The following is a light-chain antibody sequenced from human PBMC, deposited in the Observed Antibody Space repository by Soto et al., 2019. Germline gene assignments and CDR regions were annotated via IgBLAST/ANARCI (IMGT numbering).Light chain of an antibody. CDR2: GAS. Sequence: NVLTQSPGNLSLSPGERATLSCRASQSVSSIYLAWYQQKPGQAPRLLIYGASSRATGIPDRFSGSGSGTDFTLTISRLEPEDFAVYYCRQYGSSPWTFGQGTKVDIK. J-gene: IGKJ1*01. V-gene: IGKV3-20*01. CDR1: QSVSSIY. CDR3: RQYGSSPWT.